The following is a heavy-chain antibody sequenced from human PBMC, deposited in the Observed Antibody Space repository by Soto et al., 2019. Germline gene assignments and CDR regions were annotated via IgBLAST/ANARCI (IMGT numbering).Heavy chain of an antibody. CDR2: IYYSGST. D-gene: IGHD4-17*01. CDR1: GGSISSSSYY. J-gene: IGHJ3*02. V-gene: IGHV4-39*01. CDR3: ARHPDYHDAFDI. Sequence: SETLSFTCTVSGGSISSSSYYWGWIRQPPGKGLEWIGSIYYSGSTYYNPSLKSRVTISVDTSKNQFSLKLSSVTAADTAVYYCARHPDYHDAFDIWGQGTMVTVSS.